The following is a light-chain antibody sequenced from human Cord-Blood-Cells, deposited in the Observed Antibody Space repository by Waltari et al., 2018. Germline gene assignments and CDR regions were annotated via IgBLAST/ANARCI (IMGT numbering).Light chain of an antibody. Sequence: EIVLTQSPATLFLSPGERATLSCRASQSVSSYLAWYQQKPGHAPRLLIYDASNRATGIPARFSGSGSGTDFTLTISSLEPEDFAVYYCQQRSNWLITFGQGTRLEIK. CDR2: DAS. V-gene: IGKV3-11*01. CDR1: QSVSSY. CDR3: QQRSNWLIT. J-gene: IGKJ5*01.